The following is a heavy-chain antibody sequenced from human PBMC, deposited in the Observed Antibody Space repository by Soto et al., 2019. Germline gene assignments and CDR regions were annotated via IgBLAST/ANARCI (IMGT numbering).Heavy chain of an antibody. Sequence: QVQLVQSGAEVKKPGSSVKVSCKASGGTFSSYAISWVRQAPGQGLEWMGGIIPIFDTATYAQKFQGRVTIIADKSTSTAYMELSSLRSEDTAVYYCARVDVDHYYYGMDVWGQGTTVTVSS. CDR2: IIPIFDTA. V-gene: IGHV1-69*06. CDR1: GGTFSSYA. CDR3: ARVDVDHYYYGMDV. J-gene: IGHJ6*02.